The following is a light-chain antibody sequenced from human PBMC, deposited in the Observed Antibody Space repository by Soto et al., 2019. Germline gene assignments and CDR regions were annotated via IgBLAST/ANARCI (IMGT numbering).Light chain of an antibody. V-gene: IGLV2-14*03. CDR1: SSDVGGYNY. J-gene: IGLJ1*01. CDR3: SSYTSSSTRV. CDR2: DVS. Sequence: QSVPTQPASVSGSPGQSITISCTGTSSDVGGYNYVSWYQQHPGKAPKLMIYDVSNRPSGVSNRFSGSKSGNTASLTISGLQAEDEADYYCSSYTSSSTRVFGTGTQLTVL.